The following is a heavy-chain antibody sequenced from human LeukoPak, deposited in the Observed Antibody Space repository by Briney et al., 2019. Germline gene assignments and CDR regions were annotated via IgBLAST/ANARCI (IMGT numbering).Heavy chain of an antibody. CDR1: GGTFSSYA. CDR3: ARSRGGTDIVVVPALYYYYMDV. V-gene: IGHV1-69*01. Sequence: SVKVSCKASGGTFSSYAISWVRQAPGQGLEWMGGIIPIFGTANYAQKFLGRVTITADESTSTAYMELSSLRSEDTAVYYCARSRGGTDIVVVPALYYYYMDVWGKGTTVTVSS. D-gene: IGHD2-2*01. J-gene: IGHJ6*03. CDR2: IIPIFGTA.